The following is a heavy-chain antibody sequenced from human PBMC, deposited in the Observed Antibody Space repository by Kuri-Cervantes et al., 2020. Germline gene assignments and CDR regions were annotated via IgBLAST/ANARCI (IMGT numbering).Heavy chain of an antibody. CDR1: GFTFSSFA. J-gene: IGHJ4*02. V-gene: IGHV3-23*01. CDR3: ARDAPYYEAYYFDY. Sequence: GGSLRLSCAASGFTFSSFAMTWVRQAPGKGLEWVSAISGSGGSTYYADSVKGRFTISRDNSKNTLYLQMNSLRAEDTAVYYCARDAPYYEAYYFDYWGQGTLVTVSS. D-gene: IGHD3-3*01. CDR2: ISGSGGST.